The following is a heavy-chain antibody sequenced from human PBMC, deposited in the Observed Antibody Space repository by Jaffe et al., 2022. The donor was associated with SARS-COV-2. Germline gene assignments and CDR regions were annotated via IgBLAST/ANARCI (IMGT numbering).Heavy chain of an antibody. CDR3: AKDLVVVVAATNGMDV. CDR1: GFTFSSYG. V-gene: IGHV3-30*18. J-gene: IGHJ6*02. Sequence: QVQLVESGGGVVQPGRSLRLSCAASGFTFSSYGMHWVRQAPGKGLEWVAVISYDGSNKYYADSVKGRFTISRDNSKNTLYLQMNSLRAEDTAVYYCAKDLVVVVAATNGMDVWGQGTTVTVSS. CDR2: ISYDGSNK. D-gene: IGHD2-15*01.